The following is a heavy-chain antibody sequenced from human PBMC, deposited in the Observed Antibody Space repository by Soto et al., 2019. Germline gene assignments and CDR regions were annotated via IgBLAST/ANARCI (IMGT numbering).Heavy chain of an antibody. CDR2: INPNSGGT. CDR1: GYTFTGYY. CDR3: ARAHYYDSSGSFDY. J-gene: IGHJ4*02. V-gene: IGHV1-2*02. D-gene: IGHD3-22*01. Sequence: GASVKVSCKASGYTFTGYYMHWVRQAPGQGLEWMGWINPNSGGTNYAQKFQGRVTMTRDTSISTAYMELSRLRSDDTAVYYCARAHYYDSSGSFDYWGQGTLVTVSS.